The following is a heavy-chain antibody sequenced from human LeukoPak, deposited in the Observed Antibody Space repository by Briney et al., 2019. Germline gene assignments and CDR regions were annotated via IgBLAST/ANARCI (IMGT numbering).Heavy chain of an antibody. V-gene: IGHV3-33*06. CDR1: GFTFSTYG. CDR3: AKGLWGTTVTPLDY. J-gene: IGHJ4*02. D-gene: IGHD4-17*01. CDR2: IWFDGSDK. Sequence: PGGSLRLPCAASGFTFSTYGMHWVRQAPGKGLEWVAVIWFDGSDKYYADSVKGRFTMSRDNSKNTLYLQMNSLRAEDTALYFCAKGLWGTTVTPLDYWGQGTLVTVSS.